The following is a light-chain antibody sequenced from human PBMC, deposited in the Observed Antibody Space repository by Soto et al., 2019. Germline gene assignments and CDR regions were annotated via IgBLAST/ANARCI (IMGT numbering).Light chain of an antibody. CDR1: SSDIGGYNY. CDR3: SSYTRSSTWV. CDR2: EVS. J-gene: IGLJ3*02. V-gene: IGLV2-14*01. Sequence: QSALTQPASVSGSPGQSITISCTGTSSDIGGYNYVSWYQQHPGKAPKVIIYEVSNRSSGVSNRFSGSKSGNTASLTISGLQAEDAADYYCSSYTRSSTWVFGGGTTLTVL.